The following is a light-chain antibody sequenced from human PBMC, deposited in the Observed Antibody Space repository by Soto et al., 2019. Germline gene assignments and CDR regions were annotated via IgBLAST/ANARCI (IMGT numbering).Light chain of an antibody. CDR1: QSISSW. CDR2: KAS. Sequence: DIQMTQSPSTLSASVGDRVTITCRASQSISSWLAWYQQKPGKAPKLLIYKASSLESGVPSRFSGSGSGTEFTLTISSLQPDDFATYSGQHRGTFGQGTKVDIK. CDR3: QHRGT. J-gene: IGKJ1*01. V-gene: IGKV1-5*03.